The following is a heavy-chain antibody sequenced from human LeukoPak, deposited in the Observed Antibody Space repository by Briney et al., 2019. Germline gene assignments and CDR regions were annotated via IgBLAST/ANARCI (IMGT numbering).Heavy chain of an antibody. CDR3: ARVGYDNYFDY. V-gene: IGHV3-48*03. CDR2: ISSSGSTI. D-gene: IGHD3-22*01. J-gene: IGHJ4*02. CDR1: GFSFSSYE. Sequence: GGALRLSCAASGFSFSSYEMNWVRQAPGEGVEGVSYISSSGSTIYYADSVKGGFTISRDNAKNSLYLQMNSLRAEDTAVYYCARVGYDNYFDYWGQGTLVTVSS.